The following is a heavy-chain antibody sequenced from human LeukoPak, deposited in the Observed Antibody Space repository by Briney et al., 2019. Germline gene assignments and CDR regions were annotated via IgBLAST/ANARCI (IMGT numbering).Heavy chain of an antibody. CDR1: GGSISSYY. CDR2: IYYSGST. Sequence: SETLSLTCTVSGGSISSYYWSWIRQPPGKGLEWIGYIYYSGSTNYNPSLKSRVTISVDTSKNQFSLKLSSVTAADTAVYYCAGRRVGGVDYWGQGTLVTVSS. V-gene: IGHV4-59*01. D-gene: IGHD1-26*01. CDR3: AGRRVGGVDY. J-gene: IGHJ4*02.